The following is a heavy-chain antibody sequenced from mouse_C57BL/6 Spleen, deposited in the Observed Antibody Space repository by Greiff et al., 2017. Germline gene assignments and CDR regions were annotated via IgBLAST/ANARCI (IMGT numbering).Heavy chain of an antibody. CDR2: IHPNSGST. V-gene: IGHV1-64*01. Sequence: QVQLKQPGAELVKPGASVKLSCKASGYTFTSYWMHWVKQRPGQGLEWIGMIHPNSGSTNYNEKFKSKATLTVDKSSSTAYMQLSSLTSEDSAVYYCASEGGYGNWFAYWGQGTLVTVSA. CDR1: GYTFTSYW. CDR3: ASEGGYGNWFAY. J-gene: IGHJ3*01. D-gene: IGHD2-1*01.